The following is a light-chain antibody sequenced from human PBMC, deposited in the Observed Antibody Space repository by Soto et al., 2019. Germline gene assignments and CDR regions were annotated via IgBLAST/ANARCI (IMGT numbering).Light chain of an antibody. Sequence: DIQMTQSPSSLSASVGDRVTITCRASQSISSYLNWYQQKPGKAPKVLIYDASSMESGVPSRFSGSGSGTEFTLTIRSLQPDDFATYYCQQYNTYSPRTFGQGTKVDIK. CDR1: QSISSY. J-gene: IGKJ1*01. CDR2: DAS. V-gene: IGKV1-5*01. CDR3: QQYNTYSPRT.